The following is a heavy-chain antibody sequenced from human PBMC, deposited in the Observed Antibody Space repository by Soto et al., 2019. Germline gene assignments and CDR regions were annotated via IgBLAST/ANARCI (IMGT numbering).Heavy chain of an antibody. CDR2: IYYRGNA. CDR3: AGRNSLASVSLNFRELSNYKWIDP. J-gene: IGHJ5*02. CDR1: DDSINGDKYY. V-gene: IGHV4-39*01. D-gene: IGHD3-16*02. Sequence: PSETLSLTCSVSDDSINGDKYYWGWIRQPPGNGLEWIGSIYYRGNAYYNPSLQTRVTISLDTSRSQFSLNLNSVTASDTAVYYCAGRNSLASVSLNFRELSNYKWIDPWGPGTLVTVSS.